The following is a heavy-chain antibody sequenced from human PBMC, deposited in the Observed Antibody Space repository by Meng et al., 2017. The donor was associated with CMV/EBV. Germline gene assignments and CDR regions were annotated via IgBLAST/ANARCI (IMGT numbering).Heavy chain of an antibody. CDR3: ARGGNWFDP. Sequence: QVPPPPWGGGLLKPSETLSLTCAVYGGSFSGYYWSWIRQPPGKGLEWIGEINHSGSTNYNPSLKSRVTISVDTSKNQFSLKLSSVTAADTAVYYCARGGNWFDPWGQGTLVTVSS. CDR2: INHSGST. V-gene: IGHV4-34*01. J-gene: IGHJ5*02. CDR1: GGSFSGYY.